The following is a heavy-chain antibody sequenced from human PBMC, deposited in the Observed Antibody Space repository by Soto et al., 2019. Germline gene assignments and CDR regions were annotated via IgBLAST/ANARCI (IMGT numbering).Heavy chain of an antibody. J-gene: IGHJ6*02. D-gene: IGHD1-26*01. Sequence: QVQLVQSGAEVKKPGSSVKVSCKASGGTFSNYGISWVRQAPGQGLEWMGGIIPMFGPSTYAQKFQGRVTITADASTSTAYMELSSLRSEDTAVYYCARDRTSTLVDRYYSMDVWGQGTTVTVSS. V-gene: IGHV1-69*01. CDR1: GGTFSNYG. CDR2: IIPMFGPS. CDR3: ARDRTSTLVDRYYSMDV.